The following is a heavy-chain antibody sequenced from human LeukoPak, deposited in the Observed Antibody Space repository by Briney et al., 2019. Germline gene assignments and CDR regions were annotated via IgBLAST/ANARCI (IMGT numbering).Heavy chain of an antibody. Sequence: GSLRLSCAASGFTFGDYNMNWARQAPGKGLEWVSSISTSSSYIYYADSVKGRYTISRDNAKNSLYLQMNSLTAEDTAVYYCASGYGDFLGYWGQGTLVTVSS. D-gene: IGHD4-17*01. CDR2: ISTSSSYI. V-gene: IGHV3-21*01. CDR3: ASGYGDFLGY. CDR1: GFTFGDYN. J-gene: IGHJ4*02.